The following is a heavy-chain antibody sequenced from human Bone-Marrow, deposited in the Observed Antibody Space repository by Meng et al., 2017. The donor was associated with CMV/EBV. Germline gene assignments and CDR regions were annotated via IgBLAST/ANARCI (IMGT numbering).Heavy chain of an antibody. CDR1: GFTFSNAW. CDR2: ISWDGGST. V-gene: IGHV3-43D*03. J-gene: IGHJ6*02. D-gene: IGHD3-3*01. Sequence: GESLKISCAASGFTFSNAWMSWVRQAPGKGLEWVSLISWDGGSTYYADSVKGRFTISRDNSKNSLYLQMNSLRAEDTALYYCAKDGQRFLEWSYGMDVWGQGTTVTVSS. CDR3: AKDGQRFLEWSYGMDV.